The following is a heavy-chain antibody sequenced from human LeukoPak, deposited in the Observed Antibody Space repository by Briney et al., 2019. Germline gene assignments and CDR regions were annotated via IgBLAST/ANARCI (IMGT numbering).Heavy chain of an antibody. J-gene: IGHJ4*02. CDR3: AVVSRPPATNY. D-gene: IGHD2-15*01. CDR2: IIPILGIA. V-gene: IGHV1-69*02. CDR1: GYTFTGYY. Sequence: SVKVSCKASGYTFTGYYMHWVRQAPGQGLEWMGRIIPILGIANYAQKFQGRVTITADKSTSTAYMELSSLRSEDTAVYYCAVVSRPPATNYWGQGTLVTVSS.